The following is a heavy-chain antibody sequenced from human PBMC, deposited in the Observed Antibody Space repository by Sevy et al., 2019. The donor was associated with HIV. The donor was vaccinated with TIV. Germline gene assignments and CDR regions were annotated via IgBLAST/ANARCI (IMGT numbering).Heavy chain of an antibody. J-gene: IGHJ5*02. CDR2: IRAYNGNT. V-gene: IGHV1-18*01. Sequence: ASVKVSCKASGYTFTSYGISWVRQAPGQGLEWMGWIRAYNGNTNYAQKLQGRVTMTTDTSTSTAYMELRSLGSDDTAVYYCAREAIPTIFGHNGFDPWGQGTLVTVSS. D-gene: IGHD3-3*01. CDR1: GYTFTSYG. CDR3: AREAIPTIFGHNGFDP.